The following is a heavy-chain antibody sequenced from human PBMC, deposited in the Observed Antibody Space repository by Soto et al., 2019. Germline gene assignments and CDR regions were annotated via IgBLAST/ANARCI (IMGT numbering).Heavy chain of an antibody. Sequence: EVQLLESGGGLVQPGGSLRLSCTVSGVTFSNYAMNWVRQAPGKGLEWVSSLSGSGGTTYYADSVKGRFIISRDNSKNTLYLIMNSLGAEDPALYYCAKQRAEYGSGADTFYFDSWGQGALVTVSS. J-gene: IGHJ4*02. CDR1: GVTFSNYA. D-gene: IGHD3-10*01. V-gene: IGHV3-23*01. CDR3: AKQRAEYGSGADTFYFDS. CDR2: LSGSGGTT.